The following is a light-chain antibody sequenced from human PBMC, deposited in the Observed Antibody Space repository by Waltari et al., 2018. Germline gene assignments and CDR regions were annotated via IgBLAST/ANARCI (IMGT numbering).Light chain of an antibody. V-gene: IGKV1-5*03. CDR2: KAS. Sequence: DIQMTQSPSTLSAPAGDRVTITCRASQSISNWLVWYQQKPGKAPKLLIYKASTLETGVPSRFSGSGSGTEFTLTISNLQPDDFATDYCQQENYYWTFGQGTKVEI. J-gene: IGKJ1*01. CDR3: QQENYYWT. CDR1: QSISNW.